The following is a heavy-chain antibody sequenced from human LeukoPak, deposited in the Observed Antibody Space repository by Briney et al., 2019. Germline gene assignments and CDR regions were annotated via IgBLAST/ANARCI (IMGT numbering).Heavy chain of an antibody. CDR3: ARRALPPAYCGGDCFDAFDI. V-gene: IGHV5-10-1*01. D-gene: IGHD2-21*02. CDR2: IDPSDSYT. J-gene: IGHJ3*02. CDR1: GYRFTSYW. Sequence: GESLRISCKGSGYRFTSYWISWVRQMPGKGLEWMGRIDPSDSYTNYSPSFQGHVTISADKSISTAYLQWSSLKASDTAMYYCARRALPPAYCGGDCFDAFDIWGQGRMVPVSS.